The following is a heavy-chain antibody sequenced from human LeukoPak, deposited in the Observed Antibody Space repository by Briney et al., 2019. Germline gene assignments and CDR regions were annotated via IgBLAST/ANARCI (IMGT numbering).Heavy chain of an antibody. CDR2: TYYRSKWYT. Sequence: SQTLSLTCAISGDSVSSNIAAWDWIRQSPSRGLEWLGRTYYRSKWYTDYAVSLKSRIIINADTSKNHFSLQLISVTPEDTAVYFCARGKRELGSLLFDSWGQGTLVTVSS. J-gene: IGHJ4*02. CDR1: GDSVSSNIAA. CDR3: ARGKRELGSLLFDS. V-gene: IGHV6-1*01. D-gene: IGHD1-7*01.